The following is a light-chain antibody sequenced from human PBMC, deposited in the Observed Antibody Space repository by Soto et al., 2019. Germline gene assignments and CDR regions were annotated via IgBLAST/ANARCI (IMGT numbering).Light chain of an antibody. J-gene: IGKJ1*01. CDR3: QQYRSTPRT. V-gene: IGKV3-20*01. CDR2: GAS. CDR1: QSVSSSY. Sequence: EIVLTQSPGTLSLSPGERATLSCRASQSVSSSYLAWYQQKAGQASRLLIYGASSRATGIPDRFSGSGSETDFTLTINRLEPEDFAVYYCQQYRSTPRTFGQGTNVEIK.